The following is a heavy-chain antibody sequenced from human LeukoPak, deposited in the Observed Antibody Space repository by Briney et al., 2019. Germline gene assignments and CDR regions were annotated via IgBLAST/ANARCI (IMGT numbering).Heavy chain of an antibody. D-gene: IGHD6-13*01. J-gene: IGHJ4*02. Sequence: SQTLSLTCTVSGGSISSGDYYWSWIRQPPGKGLEWIGYIYYSGTTNYNPSLKSRVTISVDTSKNQFSLKLSSVTAADTAVYYCARSMTYRSTWYTDYWGQGTLVTVSS. CDR3: ARSMTYRSTWYTDY. CDR2: IYYSGTT. CDR1: GGSISSGDYY. V-gene: IGHV4-30-4*08.